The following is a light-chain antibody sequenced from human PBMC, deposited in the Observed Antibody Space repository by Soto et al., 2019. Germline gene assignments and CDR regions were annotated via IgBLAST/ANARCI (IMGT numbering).Light chain of an antibody. V-gene: IGLV2-14*01. CDR2: DVS. Sequence: LTQPASVSGSPGQSITISCTGTSSDVGGYNYVSWYQQHPGKAPKLMIYDVSNRPSGVSNRFSGSKSGNTASLTISGLQAEDEADDYCSSYTSSSSPYVFGTGTKVTVL. J-gene: IGLJ1*01. CDR3: SSYTSSSSPYV. CDR1: SSDVGGYNY.